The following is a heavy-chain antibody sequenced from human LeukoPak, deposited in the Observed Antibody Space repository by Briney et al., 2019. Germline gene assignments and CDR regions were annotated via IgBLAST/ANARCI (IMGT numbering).Heavy chain of an antibody. CDR1: GFSFSSYT. Sequence: GGSLRLSCSASGFSFSSYTMHWVRQAPGKGLEYVSDISSNGVNTYYPDSVKGRFTISRDNSKNTLYLQMSSLRPEDTAVYSCVKGDVYTSSGLDYWGQGTLVSVSS. CDR3: VKGDVYTSSGLDY. CDR2: ISSNGVNT. D-gene: IGHD3-16*01. J-gene: IGHJ4*02. V-gene: IGHV3-64D*06.